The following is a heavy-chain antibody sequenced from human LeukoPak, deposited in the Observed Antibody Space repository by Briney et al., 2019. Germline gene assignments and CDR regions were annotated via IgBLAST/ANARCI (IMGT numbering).Heavy chain of an antibody. CDR3: ATSLTTVVTPGEVLLWGFDP. CDR2: INGNNGDT. V-gene: IGHV1-3*01. Sequence: ASVKVSCKVSGFPFMSYTLHWVRQAPGQRLEWMGNINGNNGDTKYSEEFQGRVTFTRDKSASTVYMELNSLRSDDTAVYYCATSLTTVVTPGEVLLWGFDPWGQGTLVTVSS. D-gene: IGHD4-23*01. J-gene: IGHJ5*02. CDR1: GFPFMSYT.